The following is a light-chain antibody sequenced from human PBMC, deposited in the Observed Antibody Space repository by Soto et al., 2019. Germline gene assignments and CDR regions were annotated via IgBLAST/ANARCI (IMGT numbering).Light chain of an antibody. CDR3: QQHGSSPTWT. V-gene: IGKV3-20*01. CDR1: QSINNIY. J-gene: IGKJ1*01. CDR2: GAS. Sequence: EIVLTQSPGTLSLSPGERATVSCRASQSINNIYFAWYQQKPGQAPRLLIYGASTRASGIPDRFSGSGSGTDFTLTISRLEPEDSAVYYCQQHGSSPTWTFGQGTKVDIK.